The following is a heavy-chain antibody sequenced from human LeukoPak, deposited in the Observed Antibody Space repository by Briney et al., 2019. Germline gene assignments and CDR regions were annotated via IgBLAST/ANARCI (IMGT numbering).Heavy chain of an antibody. CDR3: AREILAPGKTHDY. J-gene: IGHJ4*02. Sequence: GGSLRLSCAASGFTFSSYGMHWVRQAPGKGLEWVAVISYDGSNKYYADSVKGRFTISRDKAKNTLFLQMSSLRAGDTAVYFCAREILAPGKTHDYWGQGTLVTVSS. CDR2: ISYDGSNK. CDR1: GFTFSSYG. V-gene: IGHV3-30*03.